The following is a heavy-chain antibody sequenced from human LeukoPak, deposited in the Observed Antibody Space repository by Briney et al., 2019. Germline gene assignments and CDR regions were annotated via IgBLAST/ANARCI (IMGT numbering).Heavy chain of an antibody. Sequence: GGSLRLSCAASGFTLSSYAMSWVRQAPGKGLEWVANINPDGSVRYYVDSVKGRFTISRDNANNSLYLQMNSLRAEDTAVYYCARRAGDQWGQGTLVTVSS. CDR3: ARRAGDQ. J-gene: IGHJ4*02. CDR2: INPDGSVR. CDR1: GFTLSSYA. V-gene: IGHV3-7*01. D-gene: IGHD7-27*01.